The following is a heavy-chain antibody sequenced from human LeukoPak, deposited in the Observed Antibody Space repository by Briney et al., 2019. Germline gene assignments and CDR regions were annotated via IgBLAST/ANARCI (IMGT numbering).Heavy chain of an antibody. CDR2: ISTHNGYT. Sequence: GASVKVSCKTSGYTFTSFGLSWVRQAPGQGLEWMGWISTHNGYTIYAQKLQGRVTMTTDTSTSTAYTELRSLRSDDTAVYYCARNYTSGGIDYWGQGTLVIVSS. V-gene: IGHV1-18*01. CDR1: GYTFTSFG. D-gene: IGHD6-19*01. CDR3: ARNYTSGGIDY. J-gene: IGHJ4*02.